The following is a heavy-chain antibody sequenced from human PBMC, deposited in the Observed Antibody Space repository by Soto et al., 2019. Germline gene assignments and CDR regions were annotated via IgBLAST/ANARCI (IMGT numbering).Heavy chain of an antibody. CDR3: ASDNIAARPGSAFDI. Sequence: GASVKVSCKASGYTFTSYGISWVRQAPGQGLEWMGWISAYNGNTNYAQKLQGRVTMTTDTSTSTAYMELRSLRSDDTAVYYCASDNIAARPGSAFDIWGQGTMVTVSS. V-gene: IGHV1-18*04. J-gene: IGHJ3*02. CDR1: GYTFTSYG. D-gene: IGHD6-6*01. CDR2: ISAYNGNT.